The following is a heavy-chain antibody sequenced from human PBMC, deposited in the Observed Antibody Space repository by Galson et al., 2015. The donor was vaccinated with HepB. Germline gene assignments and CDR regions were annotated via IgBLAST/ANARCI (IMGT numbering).Heavy chain of an antibody. Sequence: CAASGFTFSNAWMNWVRQAPGKGLEWVGRIKSKTDGGTTDYAAPVKGRFTISRDDSKNTLYLQMNSLKTEDTAVYYCTTSYYYDSSGYPRDIWGQGTMVTVSS. J-gene: IGHJ3*02. CDR3: TTSYYYDSSGYPRDI. V-gene: IGHV3-15*07. CDR1: GFTFSNAW. D-gene: IGHD3-22*01. CDR2: IKSKTDGGTT.